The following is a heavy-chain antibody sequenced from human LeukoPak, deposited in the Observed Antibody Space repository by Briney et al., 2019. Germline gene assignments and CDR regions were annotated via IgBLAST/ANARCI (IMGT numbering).Heavy chain of an antibody. Sequence: PGGSLRLSCAASGFTFDDYGMSWVRHAPGKGLEWVSGINWNGGTTDYADSVKGRFTISRGNDRNSLYLQMNSLRAEDTALYYCARASTGTPGGYYYYYLDVWGKGTTVSVSS. V-gene: IGHV3-20*04. D-gene: IGHD2-8*02. CDR2: INWNGGTT. CDR3: ARASTGTPGGYYYYYLDV. CDR1: GFTFDDYG. J-gene: IGHJ6*03.